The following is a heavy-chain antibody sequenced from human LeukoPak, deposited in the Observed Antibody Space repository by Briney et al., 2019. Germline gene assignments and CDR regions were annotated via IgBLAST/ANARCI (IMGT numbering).Heavy chain of an antibody. CDR3: ARGGTYYGSGSYYNAPPDY. CDR1: LGSISSYY. J-gene: IGHJ4*02. D-gene: IGHD3-10*01. V-gene: IGHV4-59*01. CDR2: IYYSGST. Sequence: PSETLSLTCTVSLGSISSYYWSWLRQPPGQELKWMGYIYYSGSTNYSPSLKSRVTISVDTSKNQFSLKLSSVTAADTAVYYCARGGTYYGSGSYYNAPPDYWGQGTLVTVSS.